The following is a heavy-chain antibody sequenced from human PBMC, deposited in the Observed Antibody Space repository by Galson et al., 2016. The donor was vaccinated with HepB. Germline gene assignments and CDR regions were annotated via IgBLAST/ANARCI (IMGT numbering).Heavy chain of an antibody. V-gene: IGHV3-74*01. CDR1: GFTFRTYW. Sequence: SLRLSCAASGFTFRTYWMHWVRQSPGMGLEWVSRINTDGSSTSYADSVKGRFTISRDNAKNTLYLQMNSLRADDTAVYYCAGVPSGKRLDYWGQGTLVTVSS. CDR3: AGVPSGKRLDY. CDR2: INTDGSST. D-gene: IGHD4-23*01. J-gene: IGHJ4*02.